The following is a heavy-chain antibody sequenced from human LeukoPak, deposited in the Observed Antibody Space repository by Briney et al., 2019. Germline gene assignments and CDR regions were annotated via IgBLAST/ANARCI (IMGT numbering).Heavy chain of an antibody. Sequence: GGSLRLSCASSGFTIGTAWMSWVRQAPGKGLXXXXHIKSEGEGATTDYAAPAKGRFAISRDDSKNMIYLQMSSLKMDDTAIYYCIAHFPYFYGFDVWGKGTTVTVSS. CDR3: IAHFPYFYGFDV. CDR2: IKSEGEGATT. D-gene: IGHD3-3*02. J-gene: IGHJ6*04. V-gene: IGHV3-15*01. CDR1: GFTIGTAW.